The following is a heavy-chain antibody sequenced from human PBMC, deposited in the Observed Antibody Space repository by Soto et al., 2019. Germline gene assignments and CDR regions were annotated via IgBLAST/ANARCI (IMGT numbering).Heavy chain of an antibody. Sequence: QVQLVESGGGLVKPGGSPRLSCAASGFTFSDYYMSWIRQAPGKGLEWVSYISSSGSTIYYADSVKGRFTISRDNAKNSLYLQMNSLRAEDTAVYYCAREFSGSPHIMVYAILDDAFDIWGQGTMVTVSS. D-gene: IGHD2-8*01. CDR1: GFTFSDYY. J-gene: IGHJ3*02. CDR2: ISSSGSTI. CDR3: AREFSGSPHIMVYAILDDAFDI. V-gene: IGHV3-11*01.